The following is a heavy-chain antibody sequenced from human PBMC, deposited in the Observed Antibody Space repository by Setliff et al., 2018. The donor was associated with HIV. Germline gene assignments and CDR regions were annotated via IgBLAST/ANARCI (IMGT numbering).Heavy chain of an antibody. CDR3: ARGFDYAQRPPLYYFDY. V-gene: IGHV4-31*03. J-gene: IGHJ4*02. CDR1: GGSISSGGYY. CDR2: IHYSGNT. D-gene: IGHD2-2*01. Sequence: SETLSLTCTVSGGSISSGGYYWSWIRHHPGKGLEWIGYIHYSGNTYYNPSLKSRLTISLDTSKNQFSLKLSSVTAADTAVYYCARGFDYAQRPPLYYFDYWGQGTLVTVSS.